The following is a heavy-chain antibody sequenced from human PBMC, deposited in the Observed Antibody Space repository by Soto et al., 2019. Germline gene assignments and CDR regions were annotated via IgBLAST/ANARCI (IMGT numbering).Heavy chain of an antibody. CDR2: ISYDGRDK. V-gene: IGHV3-30*18. CDR1: GFTFSGYA. Sequence: VQLVESGGGVVQPGRSPTLSCAASGFTFSGYAMHLLRQAPGKGLEWVAFISYDGRDKFHADSVKGRFTISRDNSKNTLYLQMNSMRAEDKAVYFCEQEVDAFDLWGQGTMVTVSS. J-gene: IGHJ3*01. CDR3: EQEVDAFDL.